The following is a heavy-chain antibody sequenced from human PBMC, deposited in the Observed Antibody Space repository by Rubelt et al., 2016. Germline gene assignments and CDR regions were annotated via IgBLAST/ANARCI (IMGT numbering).Heavy chain of an antibody. CDR2: ISGSGGST. J-gene: IGHJ3*02. V-gene: IGHV3-23*01. D-gene: IGHD3-22*01. CDR3: ARDLAAYYYDSSGPVLGDAFDI. Sequence: VSAISGSGGSTYYADSVKGRFTISRDKAKNSLYLQMNSLRAEDTAVYYCARDLAAYYYDSSGPVLGDAFDIWGQGTMITVSS.